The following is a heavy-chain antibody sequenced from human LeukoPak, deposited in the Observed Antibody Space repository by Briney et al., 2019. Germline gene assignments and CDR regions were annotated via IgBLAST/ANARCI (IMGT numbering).Heavy chain of an antibody. CDR1: GFTFSSYW. D-gene: IGHD2-2*01. CDR3: ARVVSFYCSSTSCSSDYFDY. J-gene: IGHJ4*02. CDR2: IKQDGSEK. Sequence: GGSLRLSCEASGFTFSSYWMSWVRQAPGKGLEWVANIKQDGSEKYYVDSVKGRFTISRDNAKNSLYLQMNSLRAEDTAVYYCARVVSFYCSSTSCSSDYFDYWGQGTLVTVSS. V-gene: IGHV3-7*03.